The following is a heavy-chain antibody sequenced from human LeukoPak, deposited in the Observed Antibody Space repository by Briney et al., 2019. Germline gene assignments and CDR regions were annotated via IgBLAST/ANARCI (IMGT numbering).Heavy chain of an antibody. V-gene: IGHV4-34*01. D-gene: IGHD6-13*01. CDR2: INHSGST. CDR1: GGSFSGYY. Sequence: SETLSLTCAVHGGSFSGYYWSWIRQPPGKGLEWIGEINHSGSTNYNPSLKSRVTITVDTSKNQFSLKLSSVTAADTAVYYCARRKRYSSSNWFDPWGQGTLVTVSS. J-gene: IGHJ5*02. CDR3: ARRKRYSSSNWFDP.